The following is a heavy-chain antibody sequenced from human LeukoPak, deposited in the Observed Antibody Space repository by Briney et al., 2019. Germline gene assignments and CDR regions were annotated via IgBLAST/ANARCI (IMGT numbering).Heavy chain of an antibody. J-gene: IGHJ6*03. D-gene: IGHD2-2*02. CDR1: GGSISSSSYY. Sequence: SETLSLTCTVSGGSISSSSYYWGWIRQPPGKGLEWIGSIYNSGSTYYNPSLKSRVTISVDTSKNQFSLKLSSVTAADTAVYYCARDLLNRIPPYYYMDVWGKGTSVTVSS. V-gene: IGHV4-39*07. CDR3: ARDLLNRIPPYYYMDV. CDR2: IYNSGST.